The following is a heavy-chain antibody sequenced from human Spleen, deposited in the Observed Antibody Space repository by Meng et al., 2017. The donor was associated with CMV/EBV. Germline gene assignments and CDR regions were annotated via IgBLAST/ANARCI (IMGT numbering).Heavy chain of an antibody. CDR3: ARYRFLGDAFDI. CDR2: IKQDGSEK. CDR1: GFTFSSYT. J-gene: IGHJ3*02. V-gene: IGHV3-7*01. Sequence: GESLKISCIASGFTFSSYTMHWVRQAPGKGLEWVANIKQDGSEKYYVDSVKGRFTISRDNAKNSLYLQMNSLRAEDTAVYHCARYRFLGDAFDIWGQGTMVTVSS. D-gene: IGHD1-26*01.